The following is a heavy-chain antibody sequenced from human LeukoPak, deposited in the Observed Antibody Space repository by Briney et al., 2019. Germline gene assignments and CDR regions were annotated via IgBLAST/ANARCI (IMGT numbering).Heavy chain of an antibody. J-gene: IGHJ4*02. CDR1: GGSISSYY. CDR3: ARAATVATYRELDY. D-gene: IGHD4-11*01. Sequence: SETLSLTCTVSGGSISSYYWSWIRQPPGKGLEWIGYIYYSGSTNYNPSLKSRVTISVDTSKNQFSLKLSSVTAADTAVYYCARAATVATYRELDYWGQGTLVTVSS. CDR2: IYYSGST. V-gene: IGHV4-59*01.